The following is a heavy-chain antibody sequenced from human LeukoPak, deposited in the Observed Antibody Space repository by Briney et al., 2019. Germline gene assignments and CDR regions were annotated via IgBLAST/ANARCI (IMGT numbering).Heavy chain of an antibody. CDR2: IYSGGNT. J-gene: IGHJ3*02. D-gene: IGHD3-3*01. CDR1: GFTVNSNY. V-gene: IGHV3-53*01. Sequence: GGSLRLSCAASGFTVNSNYMSWVRQAPGKGLEWVSVIYSGGNTDYADSVKGRFTISRDSSKNTLYLQMNSLRAEDTAVYYCARAESITIFGVAHAFDIWGQGTMVTVSS. CDR3: ARAESITIFGVAHAFDI.